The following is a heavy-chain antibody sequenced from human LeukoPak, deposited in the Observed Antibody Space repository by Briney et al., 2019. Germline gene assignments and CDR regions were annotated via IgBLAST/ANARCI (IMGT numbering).Heavy chain of an antibody. D-gene: IGHD6-19*01. Sequence: PGGSLRLSCAASGFTFSNYNMFWARQAPGEGLEWVSYITSSSNTVHYADSVKGRFTLSRDNSKSSLYLQMNSLRAEDTSIYYCARLLSAWYLADYWGQGTLVTVSS. V-gene: IGHV3-48*01. CDR3: ARLLSAWYLADY. CDR2: ITSSSNTV. CDR1: GFTFSNYN. J-gene: IGHJ4*02.